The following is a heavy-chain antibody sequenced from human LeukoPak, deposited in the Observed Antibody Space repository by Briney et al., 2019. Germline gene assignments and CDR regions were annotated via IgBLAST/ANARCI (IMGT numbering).Heavy chain of an antibody. Sequence: SETLSLTCTVSGGSISRYYWSWLRQPPGKGLEWFGYISDSGTTNYNPSLKSRVTISVDTSKKEFSLKLSSVTAADTAVYYCARVTWFPGTSYYYMDVWGKGTTVTVSS. CDR1: GGSISRYY. D-gene: IGHD1-1*01. CDR2: ISDSGTT. J-gene: IGHJ6*03. CDR3: ARVTWFPGTSYYYMDV. V-gene: IGHV4-59*01.